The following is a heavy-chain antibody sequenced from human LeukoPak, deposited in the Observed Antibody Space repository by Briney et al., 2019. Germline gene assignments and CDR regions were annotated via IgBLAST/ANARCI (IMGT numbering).Heavy chain of an antibody. J-gene: IGHJ5*02. V-gene: IGHV1-69*13. CDR3: ARVIADCSSTSCYGGFDP. CDR2: IIPIFGTA. Sequence: GASVKVSCKASGGTFSSYAISWVRQAPGQGLEWMGGIIPIFGTANYAQKFQGRVTITADESTSTAYMELSSLRSEDTAVYYCARVIADCSSTSCYGGFDPWGQGTLVTVSS. CDR1: GGTFSSYA. D-gene: IGHD2-2*01.